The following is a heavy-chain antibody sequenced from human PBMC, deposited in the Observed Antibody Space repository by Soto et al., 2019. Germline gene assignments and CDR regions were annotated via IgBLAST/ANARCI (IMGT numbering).Heavy chain of an antibody. D-gene: IGHD3-9*01. Sequence: RGESLKISCKGSGYSFTSYWIGWVRQMPGKGLEWMGIIYPGDSDTRYSPSFQGQVTISADKSISTAYLQWSSLKASDTAMYYCARLGKIAYDISTGYYPATRVPYYYYGMDVWGQGTTVTVSS. CDR1: GYSFTSYW. V-gene: IGHV5-51*01. CDR2: IYPGDSDT. J-gene: IGHJ6*02. CDR3: ARLGKIAYDISTGYYPATRVPYYYYGMDV.